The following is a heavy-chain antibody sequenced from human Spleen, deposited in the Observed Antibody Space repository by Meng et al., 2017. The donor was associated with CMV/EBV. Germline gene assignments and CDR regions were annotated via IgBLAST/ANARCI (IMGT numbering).Heavy chain of an antibody. J-gene: IGHJ6*02. D-gene: IGHD3-3*01. CDR2: IIPILGIA. CDR1: EGTFSSYA. CDR3: ARESPDFWSGYPPYYYGMDV. V-gene: IGHV1-69*10. Sequence: SVKVSCKASEGTFSSYAISWVRQAPGQGLEWMGGIIPILGIANYAQKFQGRVTITADKSTSTAYMELSSLRSEDTAVYYCARESPDFWSGYPPYYYGMDVWGQGTTVTVSS.